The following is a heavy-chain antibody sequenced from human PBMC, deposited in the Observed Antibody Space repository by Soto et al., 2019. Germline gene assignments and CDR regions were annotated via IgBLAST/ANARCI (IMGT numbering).Heavy chain of an antibody. V-gene: IGHV4-39*01. J-gene: IGHJ4*02. Sequence: QLQLQESGPGLVKPSETLSLTCSVSGDSINSDNYYWGWIRQPPGKGLEWIGSIYYRGNTYYNPSLKTRVTISLDNSTHQFPLKLKSVTAADSAVYFCAGLEGLATISYYFDYWGQGTLVTVYS. D-gene: IGHD3-9*01. CDR2: IYYRGNT. CDR1: GDSINSDNYY. CDR3: AGLEGLATISYYFDY.